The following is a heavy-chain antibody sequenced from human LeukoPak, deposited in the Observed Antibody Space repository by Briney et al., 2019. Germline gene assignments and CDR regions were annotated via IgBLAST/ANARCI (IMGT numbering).Heavy chain of an antibody. CDR3: ARVAGRYTNYFDY. CDR1: GGSVSFYY. D-gene: IGHD1-1*01. Sequence: SETLSLTCTVSGGSVSFYYWSWIRQPPGKGLEWIGYIYYSGSTNYNPSLKSRVTITVDTSKNQFSLKLSSVTAADTAVYYCARVAGRYTNYFDYWGQGTLVTVSS. V-gene: IGHV4-59*02. CDR2: IYYSGST. J-gene: IGHJ4*02.